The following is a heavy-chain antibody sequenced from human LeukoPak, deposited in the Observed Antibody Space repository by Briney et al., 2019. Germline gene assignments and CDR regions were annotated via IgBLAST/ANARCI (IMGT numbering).Heavy chain of an antibody. CDR2: VYHSGST. D-gene: IGHD3-22*01. J-gene: IGHJ5*02. CDR1: GGSISSVYY. CDR3: ARHGNYYDTSQSDP. Sequence: PSETLSLTCTVSGGSISSVYYWGWIRQPPGKGLDGIGRVYHSGSTEYSPPLKSRVTISVDTSKNHFSLKMSSVTAADTAVYYCARHGNYYDTSQSDPWGQGTLVTVSS. V-gene: IGHV4-38-2*02.